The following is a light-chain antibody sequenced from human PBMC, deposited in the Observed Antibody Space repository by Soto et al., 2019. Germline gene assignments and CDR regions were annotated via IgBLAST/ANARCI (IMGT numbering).Light chain of an antibody. V-gene: IGKV3-20*01. CDR1: QSVSSY. CDR3: QQSSSSPIT. J-gene: IGKJ5*01. Sequence: IVLTQSPGTLSLSPGERATLSCRASQSVSSYLAWYQQKPGQAPRLLMYAASSRATGIPDRFSGSGSGTDFTLTISRLEAEDFAVYYCQQSSSSPITFGQGTRLEIK. CDR2: AAS.